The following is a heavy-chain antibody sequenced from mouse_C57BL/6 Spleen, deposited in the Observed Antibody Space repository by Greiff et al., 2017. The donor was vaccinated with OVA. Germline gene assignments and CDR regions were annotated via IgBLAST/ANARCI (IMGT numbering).Heavy chain of an antibody. CDR1: GYTFTDYN. J-gene: IGHJ3*01. V-gene: IGHV1-18*01. Sequence: VQLQQSGPELVKPGASVKIPCKASGYTFTDYNMDWVKQSHGKSLEWIGDINPNNGGTIYNQKFKGKATLTVDKSSSTAYMELRSLTSEDTAVYYCARSFYDGYYPFAYWGQGTLVTVSA. CDR3: ARSFYDGYYPFAY. CDR2: INPNNGGT. D-gene: IGHD2-3*01.